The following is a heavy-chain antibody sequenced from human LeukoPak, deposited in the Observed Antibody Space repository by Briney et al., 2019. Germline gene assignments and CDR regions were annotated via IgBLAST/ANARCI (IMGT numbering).Heavy chain of an antibody. J-gene: IGHJ4*02. V-gene: IGHV4-39*01. CDR2: IYYSGST. D-gene: IGHD2-15*01. CDR1: GGSISSSSYY. Sequence: SETLSLTCTVSGGSISSSSYYWGWIRQPPGKGLEWIGSIYYSGSTYYNPSLENRVTISVDTSKNQFSLKLSSVTAADTAVYYCARHEEGIFDYWGQGTLVTVSS. CDR3: ARHEEGIFDY.